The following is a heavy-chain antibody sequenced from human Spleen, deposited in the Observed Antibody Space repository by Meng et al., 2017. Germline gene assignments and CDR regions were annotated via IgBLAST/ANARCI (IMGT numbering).Heavy chain of an antibody. CDR2: ISGSGGST. CDR1: GFTFSSYA. V-gene: IGHV3-23*01. Sequence: GESLKISCAASGFTFSSYAMSWVRQAPGKGLEWVSAISGSGGSTYYADSVKGRFPISRDNAKNSLCLQMNSLRAEDTAVYYCASRIAGGLDDWGQGTTVTVSS. D-gene: IGHD6-13*01. J-gene: IGHJ6*02. CDR3: ASRIAGGLDD.